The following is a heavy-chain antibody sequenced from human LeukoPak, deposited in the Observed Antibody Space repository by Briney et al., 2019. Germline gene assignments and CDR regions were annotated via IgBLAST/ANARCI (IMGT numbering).Heavy chain of an antibody. CDR3: TKDLRYYYADNHSEMDEHDY. D-gene: IGHD4-23*01. V-gene: IGHV3-64*01. CDR1: GFTFSSYA. J-gene: IGHJ4*02. CDR2: ISSNGGST. Sequence: PGGSLRLSCATSGFTFSSYAMHWVRQAPGKGLEYVSAISSNGGSTYYANSVKGRFTISRDNSKNTLYLQMGSLRAEDTALYYCTKDLRYYYADNHSEMDEHDYWGQGTLVTVSS.